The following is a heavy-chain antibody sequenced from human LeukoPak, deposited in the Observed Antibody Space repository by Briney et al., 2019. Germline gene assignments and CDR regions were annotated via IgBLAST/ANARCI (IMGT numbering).Heavy chain of an antibody. V-gene: IGHV4-59*01. D-gene: IGHD6-19*01. CDR1: GGSISSYY. CDR3: ARLRVAVAGFDY. Sequence: SETLSLTCTVSGGSISSYYWSWIRQPPGKGLEWIGDIYYSGSTNYNPSLKSRVTISVDTSKNQFSLKLSPVTAADTAVYYCARLRVAVAGFDYWGQGTLVTVSS. CDR2: IYYSGST. J-gene: IGHJ4*02.